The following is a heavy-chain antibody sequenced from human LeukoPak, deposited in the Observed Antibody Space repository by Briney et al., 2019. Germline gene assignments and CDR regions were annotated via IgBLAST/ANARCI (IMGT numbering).Heavy chain of an antibody. J-gene: IGHJ4*02. CDR3: ASIAMVRGVIGY. D-gene: IGHD3-10*01. V-gene: IGHV4-59*01. CDR1: GGSISSYY. CDR2: IYYSGST. Sequence: PSETLSLTCTVSGGSISSYYWSWIRQPPGKGLEWIGYIYYSGSTNYNPSLKSRVTISVDTSKNQFSLKLSSVTAADTAVYYCASIAMVRGVIGYWGQGTLVTVSS.